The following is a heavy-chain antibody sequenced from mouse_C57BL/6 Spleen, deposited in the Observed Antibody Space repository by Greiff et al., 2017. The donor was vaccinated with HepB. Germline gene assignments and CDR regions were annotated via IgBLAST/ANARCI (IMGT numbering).Heavy chain of an antibody. CDR3: ARDPYSNYDAMDY. CDR1: GYAFSSSW. Sequence: VQLVESGPELVKPGASVKISCKASGYAFSSSWMNWVKQRPGKGLEWIGRIYPGDGDTNYNGKFKGKATLTADKSSSTAYMQLSSLTSEDSAVYFCARDPYSNYDAMDYWGQGTSVTVSS. D-gene: IGHD2-5*01. J-gene: IGHJ4*01. CDR2: IYPGDGDT. V-gene: IGHV1-82*01.